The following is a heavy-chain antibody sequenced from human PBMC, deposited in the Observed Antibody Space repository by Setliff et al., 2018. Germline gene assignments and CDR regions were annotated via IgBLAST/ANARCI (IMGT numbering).Heavy chain of an antibody. CDR1: GYTFTNYG. J-gene: IGHJ6*03. CDR3: ARLALTGYDSSGYYYALDYYYYMDV. Sequence: ASVKVSCKASGYTFTNYGITWVRQAPGQGLEWLGLINPSGENTVYAEEFQDRLSMTRDTSTSTVYMDLESLKSGDTAVYYCARLALTGYDSSGYYYALDYYYYMDVWGKGTTVTVSS. CDR2: INPSGENT. D-gene: IGHD3-22*01. V-gene: IGHV1-46*01.